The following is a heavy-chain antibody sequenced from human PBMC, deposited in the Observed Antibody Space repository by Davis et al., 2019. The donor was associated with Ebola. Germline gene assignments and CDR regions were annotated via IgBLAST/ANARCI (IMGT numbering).Heavy chain of an antibody. V-gene: IGHV1-2*06. D-gene: IGHD6-19*01. CDR3: ARDPIPQWGDPELFIAVAGTGWFDP. J-gene: IGHJ5*02. CDR2: INPNSGGT. CDR1: GYTFIGYY. Sequence: AASVKVSCKASGYTFIGYYMHWVRQAPGQGLEWMGRINPNSGGTNYAQKFQGRVTMTRDTSISTAYMELNRLRSDDTAVYYCARDPIPQWGDPELFIAVAGTGWFDPWGQGTLVTVSS.